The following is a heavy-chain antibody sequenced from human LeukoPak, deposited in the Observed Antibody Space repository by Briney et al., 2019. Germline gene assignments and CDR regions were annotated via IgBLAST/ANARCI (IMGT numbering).Heavy chain of an antibody. CDR2: VYHSGST. J-gene: IGHJ6*03. V-gene: IGHV4-38-2*02. CDR1: GYSISSGCY. Sequence: SETLSLTCTVSGYSISSGCYWGWIRQPPGKGLEWIASVYHSGSTYYNPSLKSRVTISVDTSKNQFSLNLSSVTAADTAVYYCARWSGSVTARNYYYYMDVWGERTTVTVSS. CDR3: ARWSGSVTARNYYYYMDV. D-gene: IGHD6-6*01.